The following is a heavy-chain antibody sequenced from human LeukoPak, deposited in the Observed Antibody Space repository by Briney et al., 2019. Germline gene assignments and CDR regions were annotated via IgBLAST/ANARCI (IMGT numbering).Heavy chain of an antibody. J-gene: IGHJ5*02. CDR2: INPNSGGT. V-gene: IGHV1-2*02. CDR1: GYTFTGYY. Sequence: VASVKVSCTASGYTFTGYYMHWVRQAPGQGLEWMGWINPNSGGTNYAQKFQGRVTMTRDTSISTAYMELSRLRSDDTAVYYCARRGQQLENWFDPWGQGTLVTVSS. CDR3: ARRGQQLENWFDP. D-gene: IGHD6-13*01.